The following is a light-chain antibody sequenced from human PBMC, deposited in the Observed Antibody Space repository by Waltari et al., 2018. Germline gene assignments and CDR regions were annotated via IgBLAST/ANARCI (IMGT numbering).Light chain of an antibody. J-gene: IGLJ2*01. CDR2: DVS. CDR3: SSYTSSSTWV. V-gene: IGLV2-14*04. Sequence: YQKHPVKDPKFIIYDVSQRPSGVSSRFSGSRSGNTASLTISGLQAEDEADYYGSSYTSSSTWVFGGGTKLTVL.